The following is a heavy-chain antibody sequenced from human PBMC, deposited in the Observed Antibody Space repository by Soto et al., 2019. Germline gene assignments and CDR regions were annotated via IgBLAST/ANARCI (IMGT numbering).Heavy chain of an antibody. Sequence: SVKVSCKASGGTFSSYGISWVRQAPGQGLEWMGGTIPNFGTAHDALKFQGRVTISADESTSTAYMELSSLRYEDTAVYYCARIRSDSSSYYLDYWGQGTPVTVSS. CDR2: TIPNFGTA. J-gene: IGHJ4*02. V-gene: IGHV1-69*13. CDR3: ARIRSDSSSYYLDY. CDR1: GGTFSSYG. D-gene: IGHD3-22*01.